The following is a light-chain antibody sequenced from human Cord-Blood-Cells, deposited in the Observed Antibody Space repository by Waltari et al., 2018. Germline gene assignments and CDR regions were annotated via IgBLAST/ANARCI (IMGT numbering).Light chain of an antibody. CDR2: DAS. CDR3: QQRSNWIT. Sequence: EIVLTQSPATLSLSPGERATLSCRASQSVSSYFAWDQQKPGQAPRLLIYDASNRATVIPARFSGSGSGTDFTLTISSLEPEDFAVYYCQQRSNWITCGQGTRLEIK. V-gene: IGKV3-11*01. J-gene: IGKJ5*01. CDR1: QSVSSY.